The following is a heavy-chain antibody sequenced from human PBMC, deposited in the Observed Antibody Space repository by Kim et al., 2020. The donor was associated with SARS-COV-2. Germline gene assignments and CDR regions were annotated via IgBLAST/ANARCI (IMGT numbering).Heavy chain of an antibody. Sequence: ASVKVSCKASGYTFTSYAMHWVRQAPGQRLEWMGWINAGNGNTKYSQKFQGRVTITRDTSASTAYMELSSLRSEDTAVYYCASLPVAGKGRGSYFDYWGQGTLVTVSS. D-gene: IGHD6-19*01. CDR1: GYTFTSYA. CDR2: INAGNGNT. CDR3: ASLPVAGKGRGSYFDY. V-gene: IGHV1-3*01. J-gene: IGHJ4*02.